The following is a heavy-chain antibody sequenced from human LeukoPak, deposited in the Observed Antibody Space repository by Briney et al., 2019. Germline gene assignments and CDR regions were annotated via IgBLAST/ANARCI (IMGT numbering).Heavy chain of an antibody. Sequence: SETLSLTCTVSGGSVSRGGYYWSWIRQHPGKGLEWIGYIYYSGSTYYNPSLKSRVTISVDTSKNQFSLKLSSVTAADTAVYYCARVVVPAASPRFDPWGQGTLVTVSS. CDR1: GGSVSRGGYY. CDR2: IYYSGST. CDR3: ARVVVPAASPRFDP. V-gene: IGHV4-31*03. D-gene: IGHD2-2*01. J-gene: IGHJ5*02.